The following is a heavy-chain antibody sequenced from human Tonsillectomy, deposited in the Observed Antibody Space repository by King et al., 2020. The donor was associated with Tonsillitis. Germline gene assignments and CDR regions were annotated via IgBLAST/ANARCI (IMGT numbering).Heavy chain of an antibody. CDR1: GFTFSSYA. J-gene: IGHJ4*02. Sequence: VQLVESGGGVVQPGRSLRLSCAASGFTFSSYAMHWVRQAPGKGLEWVALISYDGSYKNYAVSVQGRFNISRDNSKNTLSLQMNSLRAEDTAVYYCALPPPGATRQPIYYWGQGTLVTVSS. V-gene: IGHV3-30*03. D-gene: IGHD1-1*01. CDR3: ALPPPGATRQPIYY. CDR2: ISYDGSYK.